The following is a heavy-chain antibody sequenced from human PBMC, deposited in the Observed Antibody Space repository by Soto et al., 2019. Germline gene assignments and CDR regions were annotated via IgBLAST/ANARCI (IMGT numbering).Heavy chain of an antibody. Sequence: SVKVSCKAAGGVISSYTISWVRQDPGQGREWMGRIIPILGIANYAQKFQGRVTITADKSTSTAYMELSSLRSEDTAVYYCARTYCTNGVCSDYWGQGTLVTVSS. V-gene: IGHV1-69*02. J-gene: IGHJ4*02. D-gene: IGHD2-8*01. CDR2: IIPILGIA. CDR3: ARTYCTNGVCSDY. CDR1: GGVISSYT.